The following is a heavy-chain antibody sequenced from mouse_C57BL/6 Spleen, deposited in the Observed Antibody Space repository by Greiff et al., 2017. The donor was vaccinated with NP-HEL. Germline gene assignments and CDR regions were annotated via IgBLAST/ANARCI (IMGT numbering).Heavy chain of an antibody. Sequence: EVKLMESGAELVRPGASVKLSCTASGFNIKDDYMHWVKQRPEQGLEWIGWIDPENGDTEYASKFQGKATITADTSSNTAYLQLSSLTSEDTAVYYCTSDGYYLFAYWGQGTLVTVSA. CDR1: GFNIKDDY. CDR3: TSDGYYLFAY. V-gene: IGHV14-4*01. J-gene: IGHJ3*01. CDR2: IDPENGDT. D-gene: IGHD2-3*01.